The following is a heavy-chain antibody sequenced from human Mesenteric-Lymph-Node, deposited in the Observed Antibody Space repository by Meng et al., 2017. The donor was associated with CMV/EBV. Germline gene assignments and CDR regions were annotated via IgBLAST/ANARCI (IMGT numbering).Heavy chain of an antibody. CDR2: IRSKADGGTA. J-gene: IGHJ4*02. CDR1: GLTFTNAW. Sequence: GGSLRLSCAASGLTFTNAWMSWVRQAPERGLEWVGRIRSKADGGTADYAAPVNGRFTISRDDSKNTLYLQMNGLKTEDTAVYYCTTGEDFWSGYPFDYWGQGTLVTVSS. V-gene: IGHV3-15*01. CDR3: TTGEDFWSGYPFDY. D-gene: IGHD3-3*01.